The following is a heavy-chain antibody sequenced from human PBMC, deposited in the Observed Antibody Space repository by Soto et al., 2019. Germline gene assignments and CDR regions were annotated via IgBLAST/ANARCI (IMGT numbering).Heavy chain of an antibody. CDR1: GGTFSSYA. CDR3: AISRRAGETVDY. Sequence: QVQLVQSGAEVKKPGSSVKVSCKASGGTFSSYAISWVRQAPGQGLEWMGGIIPIFGTANYAQKFQGRVXIXDXXATSTAYMELSSLRSEDTAVYYCAISRRAGETVDYWGQGTLVTVSS. V-gene: IGHV1-69*12. D-gene: IGHD4-17*01. J-gene: IGHJ4*02. CDR2: IIPIFGTA.